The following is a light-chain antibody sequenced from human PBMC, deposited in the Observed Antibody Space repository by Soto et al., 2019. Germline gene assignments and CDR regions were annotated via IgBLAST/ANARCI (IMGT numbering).Light chain of an antibody. CDR1: QSVSSSY. CDR2: GAS. Sequence: EIVLTQSPATLSLSPGERATLSCRASQSVSSSYLAWYQQKPGQAPRLLIYGASSRATGIPYRFSGSGSGTDFTLTISRLEPEDFAVYYCQQYGSSPETFGQGTKVEIK. V-gene: IGKV3-20*01. CDR3: QQYGSSPET. J-gene: IGKJ1*01.